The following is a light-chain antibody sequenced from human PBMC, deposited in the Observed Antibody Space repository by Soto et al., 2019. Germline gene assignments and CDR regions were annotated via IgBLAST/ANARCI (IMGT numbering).Light chain of an antibody. CDR1: SSNIGGNT. J-gene: IGLJ1*01. CDR2: RDI. Sequence: QSVLTQSPSASGTPGQRVTISCSGSSSNIGGNTVNWYQQLPGMAPRLLIYRDIQRPSGVPDRFSGSKSGTSASLAISGLQSEDEADYYCAAWDDSLDGFVFGTGTKVTV. CDR3: AAWDDSLDGFV. V-gene: IGLV1-44*01.